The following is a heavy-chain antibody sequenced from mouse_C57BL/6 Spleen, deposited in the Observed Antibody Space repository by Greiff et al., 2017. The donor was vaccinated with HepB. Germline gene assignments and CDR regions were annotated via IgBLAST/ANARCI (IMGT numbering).Heavy chain of an antibody. Sequence: VQLQESGAELARPGASVKLSCKASGYTFTSYGISWVKQRTGQGLEWIGEIYPRSGNTYYNEKFKGKATLTADKSSSTAYMELRSLTSEDSAVYFCAKSRSTMVTTWDYWGQGTTLTVSS. V-gene: IGHV1-81*01. D-gene: IGHD2-2*01. J-gene: IGHJ2*01. CDR1: GYTFTSYG. CDR2: IYPRSGNT. CDR3: AKSRSTMVTTWDY.